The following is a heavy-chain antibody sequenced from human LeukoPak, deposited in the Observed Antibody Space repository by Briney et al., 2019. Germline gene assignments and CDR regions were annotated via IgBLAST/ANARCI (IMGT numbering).Heavy chain of an antibody. J-gene: IGHJ6*03. CDR3: TTSAARGYCSSTSCYPGPYYYYYYMDV. Sequence: PGGSLRLSCAASGFTFSNAWMSWVRQAPGKGLEWVGRIKSKTDGGTTDYAAPVKGRFTISRDDSKNTPYLQMNSLKTEDTAVYYCTTSAARGYCSSTSCYPGPYYYYYYMDVWGKGTTVTVSS. CDR2: IKSKTDGGTT. D-gene: IGHD2-2*01. V-gene: IGHV3-15*01. CDR1: GFTFSNAW.